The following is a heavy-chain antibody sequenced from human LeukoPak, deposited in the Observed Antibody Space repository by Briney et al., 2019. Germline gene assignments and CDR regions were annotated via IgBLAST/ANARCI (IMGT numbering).Heavy chain of an antibody. CDR1: GFPFSSYA. CDR3: ARSRDSSGRPDAFDI. V-gene: IGHV3-30-3*01. D-gene: IGHD3-22*01. Sequence: GGSLRLSCAASGFPFSSYAMHWVRQAPGKGLEWVAVISYDGSNKYYADSVKGRFTISRDNSKNTLYLQMNSLRAEDTAVYYCARSRDSSGRPDAFDIWGQGTMVTVSS. J-gene: IGHJ3*02. CDR2: ISYDGSNK.